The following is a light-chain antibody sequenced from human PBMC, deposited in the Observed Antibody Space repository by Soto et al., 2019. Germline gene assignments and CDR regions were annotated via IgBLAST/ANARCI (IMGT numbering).Light chain of an antibody. J-gene: IGKJ5*01. Sequence: DIQMTQSPSAMSASLGDRVTITCRASQGISNYLAWFQQKPGKVPKRLIYGASNLQSGVPSRFSGSGSGTEFTLTISSLQPEDFATYYCQQSYSTPITFGQGTRLEIK. V-gene: IGKV1-17*03. CDR2: GAS. CDR3: QQSYSTPIT. CDR1: QGISNY.